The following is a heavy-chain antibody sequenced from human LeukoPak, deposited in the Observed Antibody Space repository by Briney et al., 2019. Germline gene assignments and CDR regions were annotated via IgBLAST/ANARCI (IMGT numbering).Heavy chain of an antibody. CDR1: GFTFSSYE. Sequence: GGSLRLSCAASGFTFSSYEMNWVRQAPGKGLEWVSAISGSGGSTYYADSVKGRFTISRDNSKNTLYLQMNSLRAEDTAVYYCAKGPRGGILTGYPVLYFDYWGQGTLVTVSS. CDR3: AKGPRGGILTGYPVLYFDY. D-gene: IGHD3-9*01. CDR2: ISGSGGST. J-gene: IGHJ4*02. V-gene: IGHV3-23*01.